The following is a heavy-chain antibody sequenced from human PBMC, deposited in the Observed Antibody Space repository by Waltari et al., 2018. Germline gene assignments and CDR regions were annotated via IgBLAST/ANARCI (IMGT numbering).Heavy chain of an antibody. J-gene: IGHJ4*02. Sequence: QVNLEQSGAEVKKVGSSVKVSCKASRDIFTTSAINWIRQAPGQRLEWMGGIIPVLGSPNHELKFLARVTMAADESTSTVYMELTGLSFEDTAVYYCARCDDTSGFRCDSWGQGTLVTVSS. CDR3: ARCDDTSGFRCDS. CDR2: IIPVLGSP. CDR1: RDIFTTSA. V-gene: IGHV1-69*11. D-gene: IGHD3-22*01.